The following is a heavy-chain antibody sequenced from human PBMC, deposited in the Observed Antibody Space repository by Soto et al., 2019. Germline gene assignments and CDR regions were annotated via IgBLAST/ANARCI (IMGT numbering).Heavy chain of an antibody. CDR1: GGSISTSSYY. Sequence: QLQLQESGPGLVKPSETLSLTCTVSGGSISTSSYYWGWIRQPPGNGLEWIGSIYYSGSTYYNPSLKSRVTISADTSKNQFSLKLSSVTAADTAVYYCARLIAAAGGNRAYWGQGTLVTVSS. CDR3: ARLIAAAGGNRAY. CDR2: IYYSGST. J-gene: IGHJ4*02. D-gene: IGHD6-13*01. V-gene: IGHV4-39*01.